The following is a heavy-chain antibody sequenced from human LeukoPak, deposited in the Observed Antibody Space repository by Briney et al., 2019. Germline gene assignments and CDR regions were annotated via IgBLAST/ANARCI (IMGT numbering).Heavy chain of an antibody. D-gene: IGHD5-18*01. CDR2: INQDRREK. CDR3: ARDPSRGYNYGYGDY. CDR1: GFTFSTYW. J-gene: IGHJ4*02. V-gene: IGHV3-7*01. Sequence: PGGSLRLSCAASGFTFSTYWMSWVRQAPGKGLEWVAHINQDRREKYYVDSVKGRFTIARDNAKNSLYLQMNSLRAEDTAVYYCARDPSRGYNYGYGDYWGQGTLVIVSS.